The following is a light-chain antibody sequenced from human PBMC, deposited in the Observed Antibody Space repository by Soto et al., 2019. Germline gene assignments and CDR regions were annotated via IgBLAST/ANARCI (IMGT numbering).Light chain of an antibody. J-gene: IGKJ5*01. CDR2: DAS. CDR1: QNVNSNH. CDR3: QQRSSWPIT. V-gene: IGKV3-11*01. Sequence: EIVLTQSPGTLSLSPGERATLSCRASQNVNSNHIAWYQQKPGQAPKLLIYDASNRATGIPARFSGSGSGTDFTLTISSLEPEDFAVYYCQQRSSWPITFGQGTRLEIK.